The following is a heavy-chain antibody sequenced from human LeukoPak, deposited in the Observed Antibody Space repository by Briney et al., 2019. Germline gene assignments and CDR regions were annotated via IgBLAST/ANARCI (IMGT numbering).Heavy chain of an antibody. D-gene: IGHD2-21*02. CDR1: GGSISSGSYY. CDR2: IYTSGST. CDR3: ARDRLLSGNWFDP. V-gene: IGHV4-61*02. Sequence: PSQTLSLTCTVSGGSISSGSYYWSWIRQPAGKGLEWIGRIYTSGSTNYNPSLKSRVTMSVDTSKNQFSLKLSSVTAADTAVYYCARDRLLSGNWFDPWGQGTLVTVSS. J-gene: IGHJ5*02.